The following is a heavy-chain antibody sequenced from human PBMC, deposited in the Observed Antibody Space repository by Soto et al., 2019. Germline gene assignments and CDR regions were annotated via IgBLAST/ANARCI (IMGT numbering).Heavy chain of an antibody. V-gene: IGHV3-21*01. CDR2: ISSSSSYI. D-gene: IGHD3-10*01. CDR1: GFTFSSYS. Sequence: PGGSLRLSCAASGFTFSSYSMNWVRQAPGKGLEWVSSISSSSSYIYYADSVKGRFTISRDNAKNSLYLQMNSLRAEDTAVYYCARGTRFGELSWFDPWGQGTLVTVSS. CDR3: ARGTRFGELSWFDP. J-gene: IGHJ5*02.